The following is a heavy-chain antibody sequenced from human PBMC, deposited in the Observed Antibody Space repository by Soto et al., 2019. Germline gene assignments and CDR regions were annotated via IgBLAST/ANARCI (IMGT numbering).Heavy chain of an antibody. CDR3: ARDDITMVRGVHFYYFAY. V-gene: IGHV3-21*01. Sequence: GKGLEWVSSISSSSSYIYYADSVKGRFTISRDNAKNSLYLQMNSLRAEDTAVYYCARDDITMVRGVHFYYFAYWGQGTLVTVSS. D-gene: IGHD3-10*01. J-gene: IGHJ4*02. CDR2: ISSSSSYI.